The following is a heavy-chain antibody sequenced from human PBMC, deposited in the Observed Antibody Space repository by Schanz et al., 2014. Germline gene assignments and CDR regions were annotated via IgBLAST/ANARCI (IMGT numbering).Heavy chain of an antibody. Sequence: ARLVESGGGLVEPGGSLRLSCTISGFSFSRYGMHWVRQAPGKGLEWVAVISSDETVTYYVDSVKGRFTISRDNSKNTRYLQMSSLKTEDTAVYYCAKIGYGGLLNYYIDHWGQGTLVTVSS. D-gene: IGHD3-16*01. CDR3: AKIGYGGLLNYYIDH. J-gene: IGHJ4*02. CDR2: ISSDETVT. CDR1: GFSFSRYG. V-gene: IGHV3-30*18.